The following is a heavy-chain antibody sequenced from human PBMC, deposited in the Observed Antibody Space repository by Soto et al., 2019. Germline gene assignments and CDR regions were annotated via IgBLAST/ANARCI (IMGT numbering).Heavy chain of an antibody. CDR1: GYTFTSYA. CDR2: MSVYNGST. D-gene: IGHD3-3*01. V-gene: IGHV1-18*01. CDR3: ARDPPTFTYDFWSGYYDY. J-gene: IGHJ4*02. Sequence: ASVKVSCKASGYTFTSYAISWVRQAPGQGLEWMGWMSVYNGSTNYAQKLQGRVTMTTDTSTSTAYMELRSLRSDDTAVYYCARDPPTFTYDFWSGYYDYWGQGTLVTVSS.